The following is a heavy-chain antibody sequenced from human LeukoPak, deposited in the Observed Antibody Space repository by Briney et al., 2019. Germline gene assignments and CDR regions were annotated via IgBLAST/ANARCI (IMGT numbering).Heavy chain of an antibody. CDR2: ISSSSSYI. J-gene: IGHJ4*02. CDR3: ARDPEYSSSWYPATYYFDY. V-gene: IGHV3-21*01. D-gene: IGHD6-13*01. Sequence: PGGSLRLSCAASGFTFSSYSMNWVRQAPGKGLEWVSSISSSSSYIYYADSVKSRFTISRDNAKNSLYLQMNSLRAEDTAVYYCARDPEYSSSWYPATYYFDYWGQGTLVTVSS. CDR1: GFTFSSYS.